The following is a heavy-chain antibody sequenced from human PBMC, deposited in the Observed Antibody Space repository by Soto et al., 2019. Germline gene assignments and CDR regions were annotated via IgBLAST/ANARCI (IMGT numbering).Heavy chain of an antibody. V-gene: IGHV3-30*03. CDR1: GFSFSDYG. Sequence: QEQLVESGGGVVPPGRSLRLSCAASGFSFSDYGMNWVRQAPGKGLEWVAVISYDGTNRYHSDSVKGRFYVSRDNAKNTLYLQMNALRVEDTATYYCVRGPGHIIGWDNAVYDSWGQGTRVTVSA. D-gene: IGHD6-19*01. CDR2: ISYDGTNR. CDR3: VRGPGHIIGWDNAVYDS. J-gene: IGHJ4*02.